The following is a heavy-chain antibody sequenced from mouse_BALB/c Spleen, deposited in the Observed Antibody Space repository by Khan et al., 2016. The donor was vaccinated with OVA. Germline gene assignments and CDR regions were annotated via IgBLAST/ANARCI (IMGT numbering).Heavy chain of an antibody. J-gene: IGHJ2*01. CDR2: LWAGGST. Sequence: QVQLKQSGPGLVAPSQSLSITCTVSGFSLTSYGVHWVRQPPGKGLEWLGVLWAGGSTNYNSALISRLSISKDNSKSQVFLKMNRLQTDDTSMYFCARNREPDYFDYWGQGTTLTVSS. V-gene: IGHV2-9*02. CDR1: GFSLTSYG. CDR3: ARNREPDYFDY.